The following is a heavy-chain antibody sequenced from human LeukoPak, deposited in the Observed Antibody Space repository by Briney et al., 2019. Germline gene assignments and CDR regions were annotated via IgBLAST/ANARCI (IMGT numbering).Heavy chain of an antibody. J-gene: IGHJ4*02. CDR2: IRGSDSST. CDR3: AKVRRLTTVTAGYFDS. CDR1: GFTFTSYA. V-gene: IGHV3-23*01. D-gene: IGHD4-17*01. Sequence: GGSLRLSCAASGFTFTSYAMSWVRQAPGKGLEWVSGIRGSDSSTYYADSVKGRFTISRDTSRNTVYLQMNSLRDEDTAVYFCAKVRRLTTVTAGYFDSWGQGTLVTASS.